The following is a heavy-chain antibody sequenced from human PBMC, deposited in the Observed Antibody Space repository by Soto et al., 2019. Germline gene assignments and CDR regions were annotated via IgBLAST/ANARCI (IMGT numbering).Heavy chain of an antibody. CDR1: GGSISSGDYY. CDR3: ASEGGYSSGSDYGVDV. V-gene: IGHV4-30-4*01. J-gene: IGHJ6*02. D-gene: IGHD5-18*01. Sequence: QVQLQESGPGLVKPSQTLSLTCTVSGGSISSGDYYWSWIRQPPGKDLEWIGHIYYSGSTYYNPSLXRXLXISXDTSKNHFSPKLSSVTAADTAVYYCASEGGYSSGSDYGVDVWGQGTTVTVSS. CDR2: IYYSGST.